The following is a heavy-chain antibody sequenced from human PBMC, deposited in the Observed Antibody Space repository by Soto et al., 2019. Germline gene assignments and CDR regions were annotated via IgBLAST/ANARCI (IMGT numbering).Heavy chain of an antibody. CDR2: IYYSGST. CDR3: ATQRTYYYDSSGYFAEYFQH. CDR1: GGSFSDFY. J-gene: IGHJ1*01. Sequence: SETLSLTCAVYGGSFSDFYWTWIRQPPGKGLEWIGYIYYSGSTNYNPSLKSRVTISVDTSKNQFSLKLSSVTAADTAVYYCATQRTYYYDSSGYFAEYFQHWGQGTLVTVSS. V-gene: IGHV4-59*12. D-gene: IGHD3-22*01.